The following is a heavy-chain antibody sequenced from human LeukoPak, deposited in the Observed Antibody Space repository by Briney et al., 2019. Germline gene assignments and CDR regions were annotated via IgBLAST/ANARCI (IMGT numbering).Heavy chain of an antibody. Sequence: SETLSLTCTVSGGSISSSSYYWGWIRQPPGKGLEWIGSIYHSGSTYYNPSLKSRVTISVDTSKNQFSLKLSSVTAADTAVYYCARDPHYYDSSGVNDAFDIWGQGTMVTVSS. CDR1: GGSISSSSYY. J-gene: IGHJ3*02. D-gene: IGHD3-22*01. V-gene: IGHV4-39*07. CDR3: ARDPHYYDSSGVNDAFDI. CDR2: IYHSGST.